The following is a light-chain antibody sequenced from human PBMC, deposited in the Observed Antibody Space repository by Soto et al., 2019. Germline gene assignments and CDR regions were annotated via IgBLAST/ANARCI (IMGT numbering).Light chain of an antibody. V-gene: IGLV1-51*01. CDR1: SSNIGNNY. CDR3: GTWDSSLSAGV. J-gene: IGLJ2*01. CDR2: ENN. Sequence: QSVLTQPPSVSAAPGQKVTISCSGFSSNIGNNYVSWYQQVLGTAPKLLIYENNKRPSGIPDRFSGSKSGTSATLDITGLQTGDEADYYCGTWDSSLSAGVFGGGTKLTVL.